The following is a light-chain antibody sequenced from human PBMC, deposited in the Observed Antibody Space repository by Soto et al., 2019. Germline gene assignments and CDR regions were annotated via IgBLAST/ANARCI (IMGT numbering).Light chain of an antibody. J-gene: IGLJ1*01. V-gene: IGLV2-14*01. CDR1: SSDVGGYNY. CDR3: SSYTSSYTLV. CDR2: EVN. Sequence: QSALTQPASVSGSPGQSITISCTGTSSDVGGYNYVSWYQQYPGKVPKLVIYEVNNRPSGVSNRFSGSKSGNTASLTISGLQAEDEADYYCSSYTSSYTLVFGTGTKVTVL.